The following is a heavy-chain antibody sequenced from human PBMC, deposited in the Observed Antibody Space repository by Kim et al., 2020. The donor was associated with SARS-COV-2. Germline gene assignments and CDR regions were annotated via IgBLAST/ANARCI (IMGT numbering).Heavy chain of an antibody. D-gene: IGHD3-10*01. J-gene: IGHJ6*02. V-gene: IGHV4-34*01. CDR2: INHSGIT. Sequence: SETLSLTCAVYGGSFNDYYWSWIRQPPGKGLEWIGEINHSGITNYNPSLRSRVIISVDTSKNQFSLKLSSVTAADTAVYYCAGGQDVDSGRYGGMDVWG. CDR1: GGSFNDYY. CDR3: AGGQDVDSGRYGGMDV.